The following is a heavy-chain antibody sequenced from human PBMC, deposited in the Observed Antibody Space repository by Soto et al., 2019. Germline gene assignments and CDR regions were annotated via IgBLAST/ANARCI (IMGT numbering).Heavy chain of an antibody. Sequence: SETLSLTCTVSGGSISSGGYYWSWIRQHPGKGLEWIGYIYYSGSTYYNPSLKSRVTISVDTSKNQFSLKLSSVTAADTAVYYCARSSSGYYSLYWGQGTLVTVS. CDR3: ARSSSGYYSLY. CDR2: IYYSGST. V-gene: IGHV4-31*03. J-gene: IGHJ4*02. D-gene: IGHD3-22*01. CDR1: GGSISSGGYY.